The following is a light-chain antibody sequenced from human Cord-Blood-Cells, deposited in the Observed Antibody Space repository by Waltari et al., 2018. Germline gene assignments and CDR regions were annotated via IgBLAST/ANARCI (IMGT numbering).Light chain of an antibody. CDR3: AAWDDSLNGPV. CDR1: SSNIGSNT. V-gene: IGLV1-44*01. CDR2: SNN. Sequence: QSVLTQPPSASGTPGQRVTISCSGSSSNIGSNTVNWYQQLPGTAPKLLIYSNNQRPSGVPDRFSGPKCGTSASLAISGLQSEDEADYYCAAWDDSLNGPVFGGGTKLTVL. J-gene: IGLJ3*02.